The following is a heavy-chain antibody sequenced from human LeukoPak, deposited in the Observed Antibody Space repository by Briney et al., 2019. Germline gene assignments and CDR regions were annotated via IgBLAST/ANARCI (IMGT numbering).Heavy chain of an antibody. CDR2: IKSDASGT. Sequence: GGSLRLSCAASGFTFSRYWMHWVRQVPGKGLVWVARIKSDASGTWYADYVKGRFTISRDNARNTLSLQMNSLTAEDRALYYCARDHDGVGATIDFWGQGTLVIVSS. D-gene: IGHD1-26*01. CDR3: ARDHDGVGATIDF. CDR1: GFTFSRYW. J-gene: IGHJ4*02. V-gene: IGHV3-74*01.